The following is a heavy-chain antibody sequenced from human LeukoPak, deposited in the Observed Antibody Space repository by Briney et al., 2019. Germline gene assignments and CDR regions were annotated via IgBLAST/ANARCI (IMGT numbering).Heavy chain of an antibody. J-gene: IGHJ4*02. V-gene: IGHV3-21*01. CDR2: ISSSSSYI. CDR1: GFTFSSYS. CDR3: VKGDGFYFDY. D-gene: IGHD4-17*01. Sequence: GGSLRLSCAASGFTFSSYSMNWVRQAPGKGLEWVSSISSSSSYIHYADSVKGRFTISRDNSKNTLHLQMNSLRAEDTAVYYCVKGDGFYFDYWGQGTLVTVAS.